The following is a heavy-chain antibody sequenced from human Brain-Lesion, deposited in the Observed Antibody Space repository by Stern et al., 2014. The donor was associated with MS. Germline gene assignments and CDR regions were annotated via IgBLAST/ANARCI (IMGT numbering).Heavy chain of an antibody. Sequence: VPLVESGPGLVKPSQTLSLPCTVPGGAVSSGDRYWSWLRQPPGKGLEWIGYISYSGNPYYNPSLESRVTISMDRSKNQFSLKLRSVTAADTAVYYCARVTEFLRFFYPDYWGQGMRVTVSS. CDR2: ISYSGNP. D-gene: IGHD3-3*01. CDR3: ARVTEFLRFFYPDY. V-gene: IGHV4-30-4*01. CDR1: GGAVSSGDRY. J-gene: IGHJ4*02.